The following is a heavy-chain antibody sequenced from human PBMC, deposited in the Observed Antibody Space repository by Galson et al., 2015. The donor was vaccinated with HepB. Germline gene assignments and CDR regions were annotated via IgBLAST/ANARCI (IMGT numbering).Heavy chain of an antibody. CDR3: ARTRSRRIIGHSYYFDY. CDR2: ILYDGSNK. V-gene: IGHV3-30*04. CDR1: GFTFSSYG. Sequence: SLRLSCAASGFTFSSYGMHWVRQAPGKGLEWVAGILYDGSNKQYADSVKGRLTISRDKSKNTLYLQMHIRRGEDTAVYYCARTRSRRIIGHSYYFDYWGQGTLVTVSS. D-gene: IGHD2/OR15-2a*01. J-gene: IGHJ4*02.